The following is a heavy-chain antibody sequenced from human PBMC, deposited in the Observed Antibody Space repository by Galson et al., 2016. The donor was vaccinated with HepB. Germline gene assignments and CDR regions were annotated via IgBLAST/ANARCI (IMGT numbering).Heavy chain of an antibody. CDR3: AREGLEADGTILWFDP. D-gene: IGHD6-13*01. V-gene: IGHV6-1*01. Sequence: CAISGDSVSSNSAAWNWIRQSPSRGLEWLGRTYYRSKWYNDYAVSVKSRITINPDTSKNQFSLQLKSVTPEDTALYYCAREGLEADGTILWFDPWGQGILVTVSS. J-gene: IGHJ5*02. CDR2: TYYRSKWYN. CDR1: GDSVSSNSAA.